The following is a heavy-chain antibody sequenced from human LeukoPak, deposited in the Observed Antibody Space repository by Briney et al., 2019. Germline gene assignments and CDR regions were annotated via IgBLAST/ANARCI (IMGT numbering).Heavy chain of an antibody. Sequence: PGGALRLSCAASGFTFSSYEMNWVRQAPGKGLEWVSYISSSGSTIYYADSVKGRFTISRDNAKNSLYLQMNRLRAEDTAVYYCAKGRVDYYDSSDAFDIWGQGTMVTVSS. V-gene: IGHV3-48*03. J-gene: IGHJ3*02. CDR3: AKGRVDYYDSSDAFDI. CDR2: ISSSGSTI. CDR1: GFTFSSYE. D-gene: IGHD3-22*01.